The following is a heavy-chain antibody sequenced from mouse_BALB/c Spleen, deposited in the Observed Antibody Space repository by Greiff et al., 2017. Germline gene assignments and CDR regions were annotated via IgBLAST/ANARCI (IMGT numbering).Heavy chain of an antibody. D-gene: IGHD2-1*01. CDR3: NANYGNSLAY. J-gene: IGHJ3*01. V-gene: IGHV14-4*02. CDR2: IDPENGDT. CDR1: GFYIKDYY. Sequence: VQLQQSGAELVGPGASVKLSCTASGFYIKDYYMHWVKQRPEQGLEWIGWIDPENGDTEYAPKFQGKATMTADTSSNTAYLQLSSLTSEDTAVYYCNANYGNSLAYWGQGTLVTVSA.